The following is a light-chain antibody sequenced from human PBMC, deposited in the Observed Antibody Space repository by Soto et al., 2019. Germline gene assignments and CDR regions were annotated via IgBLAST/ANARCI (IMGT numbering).Light chain of an antibody. J-gene: IGKJ5*01. CDR1: QTINNY. Sequence: DIQMTQSPSSLSASVGDRVTITCRTSQTINNYLNWYQLKPGKAPKPLIYAASSLQSGVPSRFSGSGSGTEFTLTIISVQPEDFAPYSCQQGYTTPITFGLGTRLDI. V-gene: IGKV1-39*01. CDR2: AAS. CDR3: QQGYTTPIT.